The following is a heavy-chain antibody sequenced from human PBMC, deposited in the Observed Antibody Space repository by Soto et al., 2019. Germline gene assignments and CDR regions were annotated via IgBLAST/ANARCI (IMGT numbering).Heavy chain of an antibody. J-gene: IGHJ6*02. Sequence: PSETLSLTCTVSGGSMSSGEYYWSWIRQPPGKGLEWIGYIYYSGSTYYNPSLKSRVTISVDTSKNQFSLKLSSVTAADTAVYYCAREYCSGGSCYYYYGMDVWGQGTTVTVSS. V-gene: IGHV4-30-4*01. CDR1: GGSMSSGEYY. D-gene: IGHD2-15*01. CDR2: IYYSGST. CDR3: AREYCSGGSCYYYYGMDV.